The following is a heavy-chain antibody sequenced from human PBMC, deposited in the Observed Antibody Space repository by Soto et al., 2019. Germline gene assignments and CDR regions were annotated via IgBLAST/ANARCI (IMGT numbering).Heavy chain of an antibody. CDR1: GASMSSGGYY. V-gene: IGHV4-31*03. J-gene: IGHJ5*02. CDR3: ARDRHNNFFDP. D-gene: IGHD6-6*01. CDR2: IYYSGST. Sequence: QVQLQESGPGLVKPSQTLSLTCTVSGASMSSGGYYWTWIRQSPGKGLEWIWYIYYSGSTYYNPYLESRVAISLDTSRSQFSLTLHYVTAADTAIYYCARDRHNNFFDPWGQGTLVTVSS.